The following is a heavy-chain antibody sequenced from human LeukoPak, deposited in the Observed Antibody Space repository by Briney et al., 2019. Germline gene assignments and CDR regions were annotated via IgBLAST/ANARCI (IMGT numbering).Heavy chain of an antibody. Sequence: QCGGSLRLSCAASGFTFSSYEMNWVRQAPGKGLEWVSYISSSGSTIYYADSVKGRFTISRDNAKNSLYLQMNSLRAEDTAVYYCARERRGYSGYETYNWFDPWGQGTLVTVSS. CDR1: GFTFSSYE. CDR3: ARERRGYSGYETYNWFDP. J-gene: IGHJ5*02. D-gene: IGHD5-12*01. V-gene: IGHV3-48*03. CDR2: ISSSGSTI.